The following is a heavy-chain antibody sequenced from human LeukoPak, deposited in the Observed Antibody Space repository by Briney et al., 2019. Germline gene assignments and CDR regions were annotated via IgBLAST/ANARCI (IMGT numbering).Heavy chain of an antibody. D-gene: IGHD2-15*01. Sequence: SQTLSLTCAISGDSVSSNGAAWNWIRQSPSRGLEWLGRTYYRSKWYNDYAVYVKSRITINPDTSKNQFSLQLNSVTPEDTAVYYCARDRYCSGGSCYGDAFVIWGQGTMVTVSS. CDR1: GDSVSSNGAA. V-gene: IGHV6-1*01. CDR3: ARDRYCSGGSCYGDAFVI. J-gene: IGHJ3*02. CDR2: TYYRSKWYN.